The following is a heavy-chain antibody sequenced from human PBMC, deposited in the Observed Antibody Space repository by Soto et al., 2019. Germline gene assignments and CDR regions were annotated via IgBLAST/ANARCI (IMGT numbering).Heavy chain of an antibody. J-gene: IGHJ4*02. CDR3: ARDRRPYYYDSLRY. D-gene: IGHD3-22*01. Sequence: ASVKVSCKASGYSFTSYGVHWVRQAPGQRLEWMGRINAGNGDTEHPQKFQGRVTITADKSTSTSYMELSSLRSEDTAVYYCARDRRPYYYDSLRYWGQGTLVTVSS. CDR1: GYSFTSYG. CDR2: INAGNGDT. V-gene: IGHV1-3*01.